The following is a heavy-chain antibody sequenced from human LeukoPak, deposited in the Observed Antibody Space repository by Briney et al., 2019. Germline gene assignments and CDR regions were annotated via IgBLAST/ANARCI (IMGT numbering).Heavy chain of an antibody. J-gene: IGHJ4*02. CDR1: GGSFNSYT. D-gene: IGHD4-17*01. CDR2: IIPILGIP. Sequence: GASVRVSCKASGGSFNSYTINWVRHVPGQGLEWMGRIIPILGIPNYAQKFQGRVTITADKSTSTAYMELSSLRSEDTAVYYCARGVGDFDYWGQGTLVTVSS. CDR3: ARGVGDFDY. V-gene: IGHV1-69*02.